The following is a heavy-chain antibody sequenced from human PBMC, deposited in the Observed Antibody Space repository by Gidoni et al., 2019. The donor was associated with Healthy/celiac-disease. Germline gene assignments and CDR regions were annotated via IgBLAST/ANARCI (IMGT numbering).Heavy chain of an antibody. Sequence: EVQLVESGGVVVQTGGSLRLCCAASGFPFDDYAMHWVRQAPGKGLEWVSLISWDGCSTYYADSVKGRFTISRDNSKNSLYLQMNSLRAEDTALYYCAKGYCSGGSCYPYYYYGMDVWGQGTTVTVSS. CDR3: AKGYCSGGSCYPYYYYGMDV. D-gene: IGHD2-15*01. CDR2: ISWDGCST. J-gene: IGHJ6*02. V-gene: IGHV3-43D*03. CDR1: GFPFDDYA.